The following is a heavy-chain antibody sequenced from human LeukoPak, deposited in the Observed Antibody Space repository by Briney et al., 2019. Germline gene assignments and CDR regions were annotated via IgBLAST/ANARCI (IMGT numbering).Heavy chain of an antibody. CDR1: GFTFNTYA. CDR3: AKSGGVTNARIDY. J-gene: IGHJ4*02. CDR2: ISNDGNNK. V-gene: IGHV3-30-3*02. Sequence: GGSLRLSCAASGFTFNTYAIHWVRQAPGKGLEWVAGISNDGNNKYYADSVKGRFTISRDNSNNTLYLQMSSLTTEDTAVYYCAKSGGVTNARIDYRGQGTLVSVSS. D-gene: IGHD2-21*02.